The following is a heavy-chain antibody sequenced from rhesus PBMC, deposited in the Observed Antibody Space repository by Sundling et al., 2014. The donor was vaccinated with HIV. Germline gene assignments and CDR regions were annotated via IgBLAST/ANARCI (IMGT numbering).Heavy chain of an antibody. V-gene: IGHV3-67*01. J-gene: IGHJ4*01. D-gene: IGHD3-3*01. CDR1: GFTFDDYA. CDR2: ISWNGDNT. CDR3: ARAVLQNLDWSFQD. Sequence: EVQLVESGGGVVQPGGSLRLSCAASGFTFDDYAMHWVRQAPGQGLEWVSTISWNGDNTGFADSVKGRFTISRDNAKNSLYLQMSSLRAEDTAFYYCARAVLQNLDWSFQDWGQGVLVTVSS.